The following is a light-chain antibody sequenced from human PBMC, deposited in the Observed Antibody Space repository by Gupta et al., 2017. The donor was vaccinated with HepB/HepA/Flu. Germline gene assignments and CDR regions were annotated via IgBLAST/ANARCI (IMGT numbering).Light chain of an antibody. CDR2: STS. Sequence: EIVLTQSPGTLSLSLGERATLSCRASQSVSSSYLAWYQQKPGQAPRLLIYSTSNRATGIPARVSGSGSATDFTLTISRLEPEDFVVYYCQQFGSSPPGLTFGQWTRLEIK. CDR1: QSVSSSY. V-gene: IGKV3-20*01. J-gene: IGKJ5*01. CDR3: QQFGSSPPGLT.